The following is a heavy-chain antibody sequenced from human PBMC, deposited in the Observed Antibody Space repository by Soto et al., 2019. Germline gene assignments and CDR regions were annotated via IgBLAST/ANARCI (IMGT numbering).Heavy chain of an antibody. V-gene: IGHV4-31*03. D-gene: IGHD2-2*02. J-gene: IGHJ5*02. Sequence: SETLSLTCTVSGGSISSGGYYWSWVRQHPGKGLEWIGYIYYSGSTYYNPSLKSRVTISVDTSKNQFSLKLSAVTAADTAVSYCARAYYPDCSSTSCYTAPYWGNWFDPWGQGTLVTVSS. CDR2: IYYSGST. CDR3: ARAYYPDCSSTSCYTAPYWGNWFDP. CDR1: GGSISSGGYY.